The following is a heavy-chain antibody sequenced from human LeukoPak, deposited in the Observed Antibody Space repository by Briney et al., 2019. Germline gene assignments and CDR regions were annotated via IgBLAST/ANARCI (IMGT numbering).Heavy chain of an antibody. V-gene: IGHV4-61*02. Sequence: PSQTLSLTCTVSGGSISNGSYYWSWIRQPAGKGLEWIGRIYSSGSTNYNPSLKSRVTISVHTSRNQFSLKLSSVTAADTAVYYCARGPYYYGGSAFDIWGQGTMVTVSS. J-gene: IGHJ3*02. CDR2: IYSSGST. CDR3: ARGPYYYGGSAFDI. D-gene: IGHD3-10*01. CDR1: GGSISNGSYY.